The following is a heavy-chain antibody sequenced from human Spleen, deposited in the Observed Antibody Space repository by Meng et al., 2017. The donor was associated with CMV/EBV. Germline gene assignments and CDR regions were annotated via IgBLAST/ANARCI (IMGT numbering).Heavy chain of an antibody. D-gene: IGHD2-2*01. J-gene: IGHJ6*02. CDR2: IFQSGNT. CDR1: GGSISSSSW. CDR3: ANPGGTASSIASSDFGLDV. V-gene: IGHV4-4*02. Sequence: SETLSLTCTISGGSISSSSWWSWVRQSPGKGLEWIGEIFQSGNTKYNPSLKRRVTISADKSKNPFSLKLTSVTAADTAVYYCANPGGTASSIASSDFGLDVWGQGTTVTVSS.